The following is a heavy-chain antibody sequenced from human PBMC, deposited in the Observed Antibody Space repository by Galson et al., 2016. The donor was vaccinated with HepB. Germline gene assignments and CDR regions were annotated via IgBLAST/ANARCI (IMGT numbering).Heavy chain of an antibody. Sequence: SLRLSCAASGFSFSSYGMHWVRQAPGKGMEWVGVILFDASNEFYEDSVKGRITISRDNSKTTLSLQADSLTTEDSAVYYCAKDTRSYGLDWKFDLWGRGTLGTVSS. D-gene: IGHD5-18*01. CDR1: GFSFSSYG. V-gene: IGHV3-30*18. CDR2: ILFDASNE. J-gene: IGHJ2*01. CDR3: AKDTRSYGLDWKFDL.